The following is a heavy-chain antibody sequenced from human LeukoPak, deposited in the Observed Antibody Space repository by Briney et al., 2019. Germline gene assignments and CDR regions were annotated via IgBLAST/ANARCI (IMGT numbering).Heavy chain of an antibody. Sequence: PSETLSLTCTVSGGSISSGDCYWSWIRQPPGKGLEWIGYIYYSGSTNYNPSLKSRVTISVDTSKNQFSLKLSSVTAADTAVYYCASRNHGDYYDRLGAFDIWGQGTMVTVSS. CDR1: GGSISSGDCY. CDR3: ASRNHGDYYDRLGAFDI. J-gene: IGHJ3*02. CDR2: IYYSGST. V-gene: IGHV4-61*08. D-gene: IGHD3-22*01.